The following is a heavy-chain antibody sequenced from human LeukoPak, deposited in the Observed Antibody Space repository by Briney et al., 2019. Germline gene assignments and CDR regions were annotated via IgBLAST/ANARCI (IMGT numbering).Heavy chain of an antibody. CDR1: GGSISSGGYS. Sequence: SETLSLTCAVSGGSISSGGYSWSWIRQPPGKGLEWIGYIYRSGSTYYNPSLKSRVTISVDRSKNQFSLKLSSVTAADTAVYYCARRIAAAGAFDYWGQGTLVTVSS. D-gene: IGHD6-13*01. J-gene: IGHJ4*02. CDR2: IYRSGST. V-gene: IGHV4-30-2*01. CDR3: ARRIAAAGAFDY.